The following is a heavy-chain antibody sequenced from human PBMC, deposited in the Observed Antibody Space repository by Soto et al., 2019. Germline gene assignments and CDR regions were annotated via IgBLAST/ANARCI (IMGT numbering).Heavy chain of an antibody. V-gene: IGHV3-33*01. CDR2: IWYDGSEK. CDR3: ARWSNNKVVDP. CDR1: GFTFRNHG. D-gene: IGHD1-1*01. J-gene: IGHJ5*02. Sequence: QVQLVEFGGGVVQPGRSLRLSCEGSGFTFRNHGMHWIRQSPGKGLEWLAVIWYDGSEKYYADSVKGRFTISRDNSKNTLYLQMNSLKVEDTAIYYCARWSNNKVVDPWGQGTVVTVS.